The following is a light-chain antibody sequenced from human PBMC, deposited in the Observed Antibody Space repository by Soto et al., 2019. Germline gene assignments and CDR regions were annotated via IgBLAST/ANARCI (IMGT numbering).Light chain of an antibody. CDR1: QSVRSSY. CDR2: GSS. Sequence: DIVLTQSPGTLSLSPGERATLPCRASQSVRSSYLAWYQQKPGQAPRLRIYGSSSRDTGIPDRFSGSGSGTDFTLTISILEAEDFAVYYCQQYGISLSCPFGQGTKVEIK. J-gene: IGKJ1*01. V-gene: IGKV3-20*01. CDR3: QQYGISLSCP.